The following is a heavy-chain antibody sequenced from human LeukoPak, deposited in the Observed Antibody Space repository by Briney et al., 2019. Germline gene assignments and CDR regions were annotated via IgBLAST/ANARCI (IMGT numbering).Heavy chain of an antibody. CDR1: GYTFTSYG. CDR3: ARGRRIRWMENWFDP. Sequence: ASVKVSCKASGYTFTSYGISWVRQAPGQGLEWMGWISAYNGNTNYAQKLQGRVTMTTDTSTSTAYMELRSLRSDDTAVYYCARGRRIRWMENWFDPWGQGTLVTVSS. D-gene: IGHD4-23*01. V-gene: IGHV1-18*01. J-gene: IGHJ5*02. CDR2: ISAYNGNT.